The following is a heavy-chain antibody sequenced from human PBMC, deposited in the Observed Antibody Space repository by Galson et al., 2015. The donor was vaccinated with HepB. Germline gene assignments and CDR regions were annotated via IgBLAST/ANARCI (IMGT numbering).Heavy chain of an antibody. J-gene: IGHJ4*02. Sequence: SVKVSCKVSGYTLTELSMHWVRQAPGKGLEWMGGFDPEDGETIYAQKFQGRVTMTEDTSTDTAYMELSSLRSEDTAVYYCATIVGATRRYYFDYWGQGTLVTVSS. CDR2: FDPEDGET. CDR3: ATIVGATRRYYFDY. D-gene: IGHD1-26*01. CDR1: GYTLTELS. V-gene: IGHV1-24*01.